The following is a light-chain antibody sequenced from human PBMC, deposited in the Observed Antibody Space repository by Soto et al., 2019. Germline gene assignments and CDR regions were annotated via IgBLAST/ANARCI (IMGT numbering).Light chain of an antibody. V-gene: IGLV1-44*01. Sequence: QSVVTQPPSASGTPGQGVSISCSGSSSNIGVHPVNWYQQVPGTAPKLLIYNTTQRPSGVPDRFSGSKSGTSASLAISGLNSEDEADYHCASWDDSLSGVVFGGGTKLTVL. CDR1: SSNIGVHP. J-gene: IGLJ2*01. CDR2: NTT. CDR3: ASWDDSLSGVV.